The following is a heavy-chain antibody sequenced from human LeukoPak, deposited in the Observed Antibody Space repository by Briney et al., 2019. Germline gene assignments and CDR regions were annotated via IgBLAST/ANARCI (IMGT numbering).Heavy chain of an antibody. J-gene: IGHJ4*02. CDR1: GFTFDDYG. D-gene: IGHD2-21*01. V-gene: IGHV3-20*04. Sequence: PGGSLRLSCAASGFTFDDYGMSWVRQAPGKGLEWVSGINWNGGSTGYADSVKGRFTISRDNAKNSLYLQMNSLRAEDTALYYCARRKGIEVGWSFQYYFDYWGQGTLVTVSS. CDR3: ARRKGIEVGWSFQYYFDY. CDR2: INWNGGST.